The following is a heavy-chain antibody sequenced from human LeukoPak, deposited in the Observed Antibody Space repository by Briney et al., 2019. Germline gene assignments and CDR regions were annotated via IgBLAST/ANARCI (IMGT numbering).Heavy chain of an antibody. CDR2: IYAGDSDT. V-gene: IGHV5-51*01. Sequence: GESLKISCKGSGYSFSSYWIGWVRQMPGKGLEWMGIIYAGDSDTRYSPSFQGQVTISADKSISTAYLQWSSLKASDTAMYYCARLTLGGDLTLLSFLNWFDPWGQGTLVTVSS. J-gene: IGHJ5*02. CDR1: GYSFSSYW. D-gene: IGHD3-10*01. CDR3: ARLTLGGDLTLLSFLNWFDP.